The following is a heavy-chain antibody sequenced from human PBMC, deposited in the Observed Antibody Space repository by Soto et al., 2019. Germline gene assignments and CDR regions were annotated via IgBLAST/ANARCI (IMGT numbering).Heavy chain of an antibody. CDR1: GGSISSGGYY. Sequence: PSETLSLTCTVSGGSISSGGYYWSWIRQHPGKGLELIGYIYYSGSTYYNPSLKSRVTISVDTSKNQFSLKLSSVTAADTAVYYCAREKYYYYGMDVWGQGTTVTVSS. CDR3: AREKYYYYGMDV. V-gene: IGHV4-31*03. CDR2: IYYSGST. J-gene: IGHJ6*02.